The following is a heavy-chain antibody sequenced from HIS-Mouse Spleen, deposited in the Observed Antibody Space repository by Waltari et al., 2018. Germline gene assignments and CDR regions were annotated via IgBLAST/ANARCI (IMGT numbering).Heavy chain of an antibody. CDR2: IYYRSKWYN. CDR1: GDSVSSNSPA. Sequence: QVQLQQSGPGLVKPSKTLSLTCAISGDSVSSNSPAWNWIRQSPSRGLEWPGRIYYRSKWYNDYAVSVKSRITINPDTSKNQFSLQLNSVTPEDTAVYYCARAQKGKHGYYYYGMDVWGQGTTVTVSS. J-gene: IGHJ6*02. V-gene: IGHV6-1*01. CDR3: ARAQKGKHGYYYYGMDV.